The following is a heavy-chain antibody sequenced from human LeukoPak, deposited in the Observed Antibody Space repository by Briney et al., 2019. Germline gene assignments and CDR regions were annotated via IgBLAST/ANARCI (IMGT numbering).Heavy chain of an antibody. CDR3: ARGVAPWQYFDY. V-gene: IGHV1-2*02. D-gene: IGHD5-12*01. CDR2: INPNNGAT. J-gene: IGHJ4*02. CDR1: GYTFTGYY. Sequence: GASVKVSCKASGYTFTGYYIHWVRQAPGQGLEWMGWINPNNGATKYAQKFQGRVTMTRDMSTSTVYMELSSLRSEDTAVYYCARGVAPWQYFDYWGQGTLVTVSS.